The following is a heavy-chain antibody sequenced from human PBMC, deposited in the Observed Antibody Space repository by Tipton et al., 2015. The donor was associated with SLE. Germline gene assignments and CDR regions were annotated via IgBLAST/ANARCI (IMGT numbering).Heavy chain of an antibody. J-gene: IGHJ6*02. CDR2: IKEDGSDK. D-gene: IGHD4-23*01. V-gene: IGHV3-7*01. CDR1: AFTFSSYW. CDR3: ARDQGGNFYYYYGIDV. Sequence: GSLRLSCTASAFTFSSYWMTWVRQAPGKGLEWVANIKEDGSDKNYVDSVKGRLTISRDNAKNALYLQMNSLRVEDTAIYYCARDQGGNFYYYYGIDVWGQGTTVTVSS.